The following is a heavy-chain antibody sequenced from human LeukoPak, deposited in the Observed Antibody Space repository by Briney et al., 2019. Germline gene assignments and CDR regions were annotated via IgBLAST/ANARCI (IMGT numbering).Heavy chain of an antibody. CDR1: GYTFTNYD. CDR3: STELRWKDH. D-gene: IGHD4-23*01. V-gene: IGHV1-8*01. Sequence: ASVKVSCKASGYTFTNYDINWVRQATGQGLEWMGYMKPNSGNTGYAQKFQGRVTMTKDTSISTAYMELSSLTSEDTAVYYCSTELRWKDHWGQGTLVTVSS. J-gene: IGHJ4*02. CDR2: MKPNSGNT.